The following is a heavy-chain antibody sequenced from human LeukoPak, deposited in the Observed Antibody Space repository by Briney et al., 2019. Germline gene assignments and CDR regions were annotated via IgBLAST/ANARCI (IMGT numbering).Heavy chain of an antibody. V-gene: IGHV3-23*01. D-gene: IGHD5-18*01. J-gene: IGHJ3*02. CDR2: ISGSGGST. CDR3: ARDLGIQLWPQGAFDI. CDR1: GFTFSSYA. Sequence: PGGSQRLSCAASGFTFSSYAMSWVRQAPGKGLEWVSAISGSGGSTYYADSVKGRFTISRDNAKNSLYLQMNSLRAEDTAVYYCARDLGIQLWPQGAFDIWGQGTMVTVSS.